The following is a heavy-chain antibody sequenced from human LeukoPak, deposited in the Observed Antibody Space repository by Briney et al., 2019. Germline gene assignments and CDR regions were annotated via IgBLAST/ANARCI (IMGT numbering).Heavy chain of an antibody. V-gene: IGHV1-8*02. CDR2: MNPNSGNT. J-gene: IGHJ4*02. CDR3: ARGYDFWSGYYHFDY. CDR1: GGTFSSYA. D-gene: IGHD3-3*01. Sequence: GASVKVSCKASGGTFSSYAINWVRQATGQGLEWMGWMNPNSGNTGYAQKFQGRVTMTRNTSISTAYMELSSLRSEDTAVYYCARGYDFWSGYYHFDYWGQGTLVTVSS.